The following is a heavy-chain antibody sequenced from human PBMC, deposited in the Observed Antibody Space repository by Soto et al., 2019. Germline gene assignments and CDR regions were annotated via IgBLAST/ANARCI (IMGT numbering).Heavy chain of an antibody. CDR1: GFTFSAYY. Sequence: QVQLVQSGAEVKKPGASVKVSCKASGFTFSAYYIYWVRQAPGQGLEWIGWINPNSGGTNNAQKFQGRVTMTRDTSTSTVYMEVSALISDDTAVYFCARSLLDEYSSSWRSAYYGMDVWGQGTTVTVSS. V-gene: IGHV1-2*02. D-gene: IGHD2-2*01. J-gene: IGHJ6*02. CDR3: ARSLLDEYSSSWRSAYYGMDV. CDR2: INPNSGGT.